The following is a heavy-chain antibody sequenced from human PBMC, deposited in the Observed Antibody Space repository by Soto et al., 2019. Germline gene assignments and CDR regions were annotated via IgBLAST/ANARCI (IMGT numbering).Heavy chain of an antibody. CDR3: ARGRITMIVVAQRGAFDI. V-gene: IGHV1-69*13. J-gene: IGHJ3*02. CDR1: GGTFSSYA. Sequence: ASVKVSCKASGGTFSSYAISWVRQAPGQGLEWMGGIIPIFGTANYAQKFQGRVTITADESTSTAYMELSSLRSEDTAVYYCARGRITMIVVAQRGAFDIWGQGTMVTVSS. CDR2: IIPIFGTA. D-gene: IGHD3-22*01.